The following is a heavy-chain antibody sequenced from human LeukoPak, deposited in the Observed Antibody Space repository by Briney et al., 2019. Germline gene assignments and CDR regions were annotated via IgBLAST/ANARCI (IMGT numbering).Heavy chain of an antibody. J-gene: IGHJ6*03. Sequence: VVSMIIWCASSARTCDDGGGRRVRRAPGKGIETGSGSNWNGGGTGYADSVEGRLTISRDNSKNSLYLQMNSLRAEDTALYYCARDGRGSYYDYYYYMDVWGKGTTVTVSS. V-gene: IGHV3-20*04. D-gene: IGHD1-26*01. CDR1: ARTCDDGG. CDR3: ARDGRGSYYDYYYYMDV. CDR2: SNWNGGGT.